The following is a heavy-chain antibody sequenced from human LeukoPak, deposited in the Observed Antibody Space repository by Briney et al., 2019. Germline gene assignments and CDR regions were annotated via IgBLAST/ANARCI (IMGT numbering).Heavy chain of an antibody. J-gene: IGHJ4*02. V-gene: IGHV4-31*11. CDR2: IYYSGST. Sequence: PSETLSLTCAVYGGSFSGYYWSWIRQHPGKGLEWIGYIYYSGSTYYNPSLKSRVTISVDTSKNQFSLKLSSVTAADTAVYYCAGERRYLKSWGQGTLVTVSS. D-gene: IGHD3-10*01. CDR3: AGERRYLKS. CDR1: GGSFSGYY.